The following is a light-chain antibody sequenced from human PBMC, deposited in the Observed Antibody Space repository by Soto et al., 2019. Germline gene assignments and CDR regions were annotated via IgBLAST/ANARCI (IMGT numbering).Light chain of an antibody. CDR1: QDIANS. CDR3: QQYENLPPT. J-gene: IGKJ5*01. V-gene: IGKV1-33*01. CDR2: DAS. Sequence: DIQMTQSPSSLSASIGDRVILTCQARQDIANSLNWYQHKPGKAPQLLIYDASNLERGVPARFSGSGSGTDFSFTISSLQPEDIATYYCQQYENLPPTFGQGTKLEIK.